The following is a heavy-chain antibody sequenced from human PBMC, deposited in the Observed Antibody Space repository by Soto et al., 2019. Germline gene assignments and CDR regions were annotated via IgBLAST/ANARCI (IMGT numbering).Heavy chain of an antibody. CDR1: GGSISSGDYY. CDR3: ARGDSYGPYYFDY. CDR2: IYYSGST. V-gene: IGHV4-30-4*01. Sequence: KTSETLSLTCTVSGGSISSGDYYWSWIRQPPGKGLEWIGYIYYSGSTYYNPSLKSRVTMSVDTSKNQFSLKLSSVTAADTAVYYCARGDSYGPYYFDYWGQGTLVTVSS. D-gene: IGHD5-18*01. J-gene: IGHJ4*02.